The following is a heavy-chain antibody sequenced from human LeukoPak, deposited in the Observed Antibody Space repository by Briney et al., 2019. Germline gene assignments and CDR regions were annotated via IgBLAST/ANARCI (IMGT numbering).Heavy chain of an antibody. V-gene: IGHV3-48*03. J-gene: IGHJ4*02. CDR2: ISSSGRTI. D-gene: IGHD5-18*01. CDR3: ARETSSYGYFDY. Sequence: GGSLRLSCAASGFTFNSYEMNWVRQTPGKGLEWVSYISSSGRTIYYADSVKGRFTISRDNAKNSLYLQMNSLRAEDTALYYCARETSSYGYFDYWGQGTLVTVSS. CDR1: GFTFNSYE.